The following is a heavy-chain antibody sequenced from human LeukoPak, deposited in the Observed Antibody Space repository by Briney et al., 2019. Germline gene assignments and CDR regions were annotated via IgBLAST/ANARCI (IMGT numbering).Heavy chain of an antibody. V-gene: IGHV4-59*12. CDR3: ARDRSGALSF. D-gene: IGHD3-16*02. CDR2: IYYSGST. Sequence: SETLSLTCTVSGGSISSYYWSWIRQPPGRGLEWIGYIYYSGSTNYNPSLKSRVTISVDTSKNQFSLKLSSVTAADTAVYYCARDRSGALSFWGQGTLVTVSS. CDR1: GGSISSYY. J-gene: IGHJ4*02.